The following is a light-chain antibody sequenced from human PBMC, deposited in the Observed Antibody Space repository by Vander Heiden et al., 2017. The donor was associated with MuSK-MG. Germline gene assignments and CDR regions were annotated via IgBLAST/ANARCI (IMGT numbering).Light chain of an antibody. Sequence: DIQMTQSPSSLSASVGDRVTITCRASQSISSYLNWYQQKPGKAPKLLIYAASSLQSGVPSRFSGSGSGTDFTLTISSLQPEDFATYYCQQSYSTLRRTFGQEAKVEIK. J-gene: IGKJ1*01. CDR1: QSISSY. CDR2: AAS. V-gene: IGKV1-39*01. CDR3: QQSYSTLRRT.